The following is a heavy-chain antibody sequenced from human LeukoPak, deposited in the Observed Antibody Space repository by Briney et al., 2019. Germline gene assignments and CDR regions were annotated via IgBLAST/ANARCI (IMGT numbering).Heavy chain of an antibody. Sequence: SQTLSLTCTVSGGSISDYYWSWIRQPPGKGLEWIGYIYYSGSTNYNPSLKSRVTISVDTSKNQFSLKLSSVTAADTAVYYCARHVGTDFHYWGQGTLVTVSS. J-gene: IGHJ4*02. V-gene: IGHV4-59*08. CDR3: ARHVGTDFHY. D-gene: IGHD1-26*01. CDR2: IYYSGST. CDR1: GGSISDYY.